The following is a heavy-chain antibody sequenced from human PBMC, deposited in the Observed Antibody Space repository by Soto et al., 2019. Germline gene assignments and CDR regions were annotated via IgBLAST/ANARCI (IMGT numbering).Heavy chain of an antibody. Sequence: QVQLVESGGGVVQPGRSLRLSCAASGFTFSSYAMHWVRQAPGKGLEWVAVISYDGSNKYYADSVKGRFTISRDNSKNTLYLQMNSLRAEDTAVYYCARAPPADGPFDYWGQGTLVTVST. CDR1: GFTFSSYA. CDR2: ISYDGSNK. J-gene: IGHJ4*02. V-gene: IGHV3-30-3*01. CDR3: ARAPPADGPFDY.